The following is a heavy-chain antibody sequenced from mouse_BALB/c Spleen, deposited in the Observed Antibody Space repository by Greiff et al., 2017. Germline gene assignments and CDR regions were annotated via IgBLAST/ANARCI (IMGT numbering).Heavy chain of an antibody. CDR3: TRLGGLRQGPFAY. J-gene: IGHJ3*01. CDR1: GYTFTSYY. V-gene: IGHV1S81*02. Sequence: QVQLQQSGAELVKPGASVKLSCKASGYTFTSYYMYWVKQRPGQGLEWIGEINPSIGGTNFNEKFKSKATLTVDKSSSTAYMQLSSLTSEDSAVYYCTRLGGLRQGPFAYWGQGTLVTVSA. D-gene: IGHD2-4*01. CDR2: INPSIGGT.